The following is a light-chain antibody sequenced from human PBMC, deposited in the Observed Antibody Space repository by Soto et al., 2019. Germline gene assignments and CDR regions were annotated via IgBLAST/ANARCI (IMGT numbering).Light chain of an antibody. CDR2: GAS. V-gene: IGKV3D-15*01. CDR1: QSVSRSS. CDR3: QQYNNWPPIT. J-gene: IGKJ5*01. Sequence: EIVLTQSPGTLSLSPGERATLSCRASQSVSRSSLAWYQQKPGQAPRLLIFGASSRATGIPDRFSGSGSGTEFTLTISSLQSGDFAVYYCQQYNNWPPITFGQGTRLEIK.